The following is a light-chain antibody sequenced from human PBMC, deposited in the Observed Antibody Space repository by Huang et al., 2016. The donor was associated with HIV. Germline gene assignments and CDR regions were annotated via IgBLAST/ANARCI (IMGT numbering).Light chain of an antibody. J-gene: IGKJ3*01. CDR3: QQLNSYPRT. CDR2: AAS. V-gene: IGKV1-9*01. CDR1: QHITNY. Sequence: IQLTQSPSSLSASVGDGVTVTCRASQHITNYLAWYKKKPGKAPKLLIYAASSLQSGVPSRFSGSVSGTDFTLTISSLQPEDFATYYCQQLNSYPRTFGPGTKVDIK.